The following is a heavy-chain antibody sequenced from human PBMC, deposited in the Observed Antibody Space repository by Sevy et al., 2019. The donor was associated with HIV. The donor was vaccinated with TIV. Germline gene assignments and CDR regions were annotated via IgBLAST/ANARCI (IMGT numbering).Heavy chain of an antibody. D-gene: IGHD2-21*02. V-gene: IGHV4-59*01. CDR2: IYYTGKT. CDR1: GGSISTCY. CDR3: ARLSRNNVVVTGVRRDGFDV. J-gene: IGHJ3*01. Sequence: SETLSLTCTVSGGSISTCYWSWIRQPPGKGLQWIGYIYYTGKTNYNPSLQTPVTMSIDTSKNQFSLRLSSVTSADTAMYYCARLSRNNVVVTGVRRDGFDVWGQGTMVTVSS.